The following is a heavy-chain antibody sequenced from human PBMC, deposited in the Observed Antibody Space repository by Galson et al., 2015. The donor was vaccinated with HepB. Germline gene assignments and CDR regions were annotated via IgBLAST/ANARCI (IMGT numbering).Heavy chain of an antibody. V-gene: IGHV3-33*06. CDR3: AKLRDYDSSGWLYFQH. CDR1: GFTFSSYG. D-gene: IGHD3-22*01. CDR2: IWYDGSNK. Sequence: SLRLSCAASGFTFSSYGMHWVRQAPGKGLEWVAVIWYDGSNKYYADSVKGRFTISRDNSKNTLYLQMNSLRAEDTAVYYCAKLRDYDSSGWLYFQHWGQGTLVTVSS. J-gene: IGHJ1*01.